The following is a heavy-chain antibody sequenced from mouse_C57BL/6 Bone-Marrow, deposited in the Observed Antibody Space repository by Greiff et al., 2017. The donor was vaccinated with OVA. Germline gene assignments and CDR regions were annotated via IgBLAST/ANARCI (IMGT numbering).Heavy chain of an antibody. Sequence: EVQLKESGAELVRPGASVKLSCTASGFNIKDDYMHWVKQRPEQGLEWIGWMDPENGDTEYASKFQGKATITADTSSNTAYLQLSSLTSEDTAVYYCTTSDYYGSSYGFAYWGQGTLVTVSA. D-gene: IGHD1-1*01. J-gene: IGHJ3*01. CDR1: GFNIKDDY. CDR3: TTSDYYGSSYGFAY. CDR2: MDPENGDT. V-gene: IGHV14-4*01.